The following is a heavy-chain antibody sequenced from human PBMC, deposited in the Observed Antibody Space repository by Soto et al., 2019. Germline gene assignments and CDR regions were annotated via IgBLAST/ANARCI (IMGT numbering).Heavy chain of an antibody. V-gene: IGHV4-31*03. D-gene: IGHD6-19*01. CDR3: ARGQWLANRAFDI. J-gene: IGHJ3*02. Sequence: SETLSLTCTVSGGSISSGVYYWSWIRQHPGKGLEWIAYIYYSGNSYYSPPLKSRLTISVDTSKNQFSLNLSSVTAADTAVYYCARGQWLANRAFDIWGQGTMVTVSS. CDR2: IYYSGNS. CDR1: GGSISSGVYY.